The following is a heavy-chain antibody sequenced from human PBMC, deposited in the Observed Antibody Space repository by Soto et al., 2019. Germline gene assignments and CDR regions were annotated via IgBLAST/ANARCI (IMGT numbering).Heavy chain of an antibody. CDR1: GYTFTSYT. CDR3: ARGIATGQLDP. CDR2: INPDNGNT. D-gene: IGHD2-15*01. J-gene: IGHJ5*02. Sequence: QVQLVQSGDEVKKPGASVKIHCKASGYTFTSYTMTWVRQAPGQRLEWMGWINPDNGNTKSSQKFQDRVIITRDTSASTAYMDLSILRSEDTAVYYCARGIATGQLDPWGQGTLVTVSS. V-gene: IGHV1-3*01.